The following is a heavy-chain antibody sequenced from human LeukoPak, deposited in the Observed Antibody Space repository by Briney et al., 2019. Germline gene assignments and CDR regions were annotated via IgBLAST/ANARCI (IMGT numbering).Heavy chain of an antibody. Sequence: GGSLRLSCAASGFTFSSYAMHWVRQAPGKGLEWVAVISYDGSNKYYADSVKGRFTISRDNSKNTLYLQMNSLRAEDTAVYYCARDQITMVRGVMEYWGQGTLVTVSS. CDR1: GFTFSSYA. CDR3: ARDQITMVRGVMEY. V-gene: IGHV3-30-3*01. J-gene: IGHJ4*02. CDR2: ISYDGSNK. D-gene: IGHD3-10*01.